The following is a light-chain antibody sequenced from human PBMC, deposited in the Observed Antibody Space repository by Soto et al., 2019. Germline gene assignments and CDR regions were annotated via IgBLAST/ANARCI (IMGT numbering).Light chain of an antibody. CDR2: QDN. CDR3: QAWDSSTYV. V-gene: IGLV3-1*01. J-gene: IGLJ1*01. Sequence: SSELTQPPSVSVSPGQTASITCSGDKLGDKYACWYQQKPGQSPVLVIYQDNKRPSGIPERFSGSISGNTATLTISGTQAMDEADYYCQAWDSSTYVFGTGTKLTVL. CDR1: KLGDKY.